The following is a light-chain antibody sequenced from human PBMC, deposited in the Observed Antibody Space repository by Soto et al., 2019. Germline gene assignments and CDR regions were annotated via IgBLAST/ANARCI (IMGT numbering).Light chain of an antibody. J-gene: IGLJ2*01. CDR1: RSDVCAYNY. V-gene: IGLV2-8*01. CDR2: EVS. CDR3: SSVAGSNHLGV. Sequence: QAVVTHPPSASGSPGHSVTISCTGTRSDVCAYNYFSWYQQHPGKAPKVMIYEVSKRPSGVPDRFSGSKSGNTASLTVSGLQAEDEADYYCSSVAGSNHLGVLGGGNKLTVL.